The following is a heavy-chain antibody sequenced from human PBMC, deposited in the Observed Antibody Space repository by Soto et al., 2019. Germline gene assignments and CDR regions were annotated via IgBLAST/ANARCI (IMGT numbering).Heavy chain of an antibody. Sequence: GSLRLSCAASGFSFSDYYMNWVRQAPGKGLEWVSYINGDGTTIYYADSVKGRFTISRDNAKQSLYLQMNSLRAEDTAVYFCARGMTDRNILYYLDYWGPGSLVTVSS. V-gene: IGHV3-11*01. J-gene: IGHJ4*02. D-gene: IGHD4-4*01. CDR2: INGDGTTI. CDR1: GFSFSDYY. CDR3: ARGMTDRNILYYLDY.